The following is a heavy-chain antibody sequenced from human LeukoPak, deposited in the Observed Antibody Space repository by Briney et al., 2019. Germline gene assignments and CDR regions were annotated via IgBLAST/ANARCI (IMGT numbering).Heavy chain of an antibody. Sequence: SQTLSLTCTVSGGSISSGDYYWSWIRQPPGKGLEWFGYIYFSGFTYSNPSLTSRGTISVDTSKNLFSRKLSSVTATDTAVNYCAREKIVLTIYDYWGHGTPVTASS. CDR1: GGSISSGDYY. V-gene: IGHV4-30-4*01. CDR2: IYFSGFT. CDR3: AREKIVLTIYDY. J-gene: IGHJ4*01. D-gene: IGHD3-3*01.